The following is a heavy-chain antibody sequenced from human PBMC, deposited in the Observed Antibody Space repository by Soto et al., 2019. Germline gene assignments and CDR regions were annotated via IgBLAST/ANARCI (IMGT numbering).Heavy chain of an antibody. CDR2: IWNDGSNK. Sequence: QVQLVESGGGVVQPGRSLRLSCAASGFTFSSNDMHWVRQAPGKGLEWVAVIWNDGSNKYYADSVKGRFTITRDNSKNTLYLQMNSLRAEDTAVYYCARGTDGRIQLLDVWGQGTTVTVSS. D-gene: IGHD5-18*01. J-gene: IGHJ6*02. CDR3: ARGTDGRIQLLDV. V-gene: IGHV3-33*01. CDR1: GFTFSSND.